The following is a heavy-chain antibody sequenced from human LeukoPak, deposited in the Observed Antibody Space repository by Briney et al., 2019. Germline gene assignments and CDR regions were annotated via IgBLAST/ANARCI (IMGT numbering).Heavy chain of an antibody. Sequence: PGGSLRLSCAASGFTFSSYGMHWVRQAPGKGLEWVAFIRYDGSNKYYADSVKGRFTISRDNSKNTLYLQMNSLRAEDTAVYYCAKELIVGAEAFAIDYWGQGTLVTVSS. CDR1: GFTFSSYG. J-gene: IGHJ4*02. CDR2: IRYDGSNK. CDR3: AKELIVGAEAFAIDY. V-gene: IGHV3-30*02. D-gene: IGHD1-26*01.